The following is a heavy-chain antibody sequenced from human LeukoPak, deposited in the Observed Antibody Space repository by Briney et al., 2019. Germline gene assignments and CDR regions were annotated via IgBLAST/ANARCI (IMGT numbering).Heavy chain of an antibody. CDR1: GYTFTGYY. D-gene: IGHD3-3*01. J-gene: IGHJ4*02. V-gene: IGHV1-2*02. Sequence: ASVKVSCKASGYTFTGYYMHWMRQAPGQGLEWMGWINPKSGGTHYAQKFQDRVTMTRDTSISTAYMEMSRLRSDDTAVYFCARAGVVTIFGVVRTPHFDYWGQGTLVTVSS. CDR3: ARAGVVTIFGVVRTPHFDY. CDR2: INPKSGGT.